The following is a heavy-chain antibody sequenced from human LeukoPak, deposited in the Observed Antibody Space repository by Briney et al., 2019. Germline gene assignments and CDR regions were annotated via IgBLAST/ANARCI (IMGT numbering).Heavy chain of an antibody. CDR2: ISAYNGNT. V-gene: IGHV1-18*01. CDR1: GYTFTSYG. CDR3: ARDPAAAGLYYYYYGMDV. D-gene: IGHD6-13*01. Sequence: ASVKVSCKASGYTFTSYGISWVRQAPGQGLEWMGWISAYNGNTNYAQKLQGRGTMTTDTSTSTAYMELRSLRSDDTAVYYCARDPAAAGLYYYYYGMDVWGQGTTVTVSS. J-gene: IGHJ6*02.